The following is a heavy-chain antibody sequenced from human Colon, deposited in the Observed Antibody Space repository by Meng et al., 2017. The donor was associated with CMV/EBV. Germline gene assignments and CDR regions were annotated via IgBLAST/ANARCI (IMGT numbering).Heavy chain of an antibody. V-gene: IGHV3-20*04. CDR2: INWNGGST. CDR3: ARARANYGSGSSYNY. CDR1: GFTFDDYV. Sequence: GESLKISCAASGFTFDDYVMSWVRQAPGKGLGWVSGINWNGGSTGYADSVKGRFTISRDNAKNSLYLQMNSLRAEDTALYYCARARANYGSGSSYNYWGQGTLVTVSS. J-gene: IGHJ4*02. D-gene: IGHD3-10*01.